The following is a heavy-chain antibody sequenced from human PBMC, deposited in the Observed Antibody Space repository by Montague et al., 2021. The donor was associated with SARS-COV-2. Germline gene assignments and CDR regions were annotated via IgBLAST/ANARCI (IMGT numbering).Heavy chain of an antibody. D-gene: IGHD3-10*01. CDR1: GGSISSTY. Sequence: TLSLTCTVSGGSISSTYWNWIRQPPGRGLEWIGYIYYSGSTNYNPSLESRVTISADTSKNHFSLKLRSVTAADTAVYYCAREISGPDYFDYWGQGTLVTVSS. CDR3: AREISGPDYFDY. V-gene: IGHV4-59*01. J-gene: IGHJ4*02. CDR2: IYYSGST.